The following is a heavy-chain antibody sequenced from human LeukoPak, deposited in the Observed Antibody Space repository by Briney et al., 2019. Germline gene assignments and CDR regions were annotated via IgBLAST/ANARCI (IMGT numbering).Heavy chain of an antibody. D-gene: IGHD2-2*01. CDR3: ARHGTSSYYYYAMDV. CDR2: INHSGST. J-gene: IGHJ6*02. Sequence: SETLSLTCAVYGGSFSGYYWSWIRQPPGKGLEWIGEINHSGSTNYNPSLKSRVTISVDTSKNQFSLNLSSVTAADTAVYYCARHGTSSYYYYAMDVWGQGTTVTVSS. V-gene: IGHV4-34*01. CDR1: GGSFSGYY.